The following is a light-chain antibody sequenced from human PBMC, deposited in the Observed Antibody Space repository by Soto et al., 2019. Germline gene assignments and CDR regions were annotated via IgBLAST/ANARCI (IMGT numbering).Light chain of an antibody. CDR3: CSYAGSYTDV. V-gene: IGLV2-11*01. CDR2: DVS. CDR1: SSDVGGYNY. J-gene: IGLJ1*01. Sequence: QSALTQPRSVSGSPGQSVTISCTGTSSDVGGYNYVSWYQQHPGKAPKLMIYDVSKRPSGVPDRFSGSKSGNTASLTISGXXXXXEADYYCCSYAGSYTDVFGTGTKVTV.